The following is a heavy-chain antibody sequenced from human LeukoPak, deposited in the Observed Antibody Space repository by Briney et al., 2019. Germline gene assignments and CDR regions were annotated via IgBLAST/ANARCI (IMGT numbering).Heavy chain of an antibody. D-gene: IGHD6-19*01. CDR1: GYTFTNYG. V-gene: IGHV1-18*01. Sequence: ASVKVSCTASGYTFTNYGITWVRQAPGQGLEWMGWFGAYNGNTNYAQKLQDRVTMTTDTSTNTAYMELRSLRSDDTAVYFCARGVAGTEGLFEYWGQGTLVTVSS. CDR3: ARGVAGTEGLFEY. J-gene: IGHJ4*02. CDR2: FGAYNGNT.